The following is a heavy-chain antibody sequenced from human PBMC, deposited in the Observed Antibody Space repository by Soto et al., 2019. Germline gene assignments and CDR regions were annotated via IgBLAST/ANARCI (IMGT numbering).Heavy chain of an antibody. CDR2: IYPGGSDT. Sequence: PGESLKISCKGSGYSFTSYWIGWVRQMPGKGLEWMGIIYPGGSDTRYSPSFQGQVTISADKSISTAYLQWSSLKASDTAMYYCARHADVVVPAAPSGYYYYGMDVWGQGTTVTVSS. D-gene: IGHD2-2*01. J-gene: IGHJ6*02. CDR3: ARHADVVVPAAPSGYYYYGMDV. V-gene: IGHV5-51*01. CDR1: GYSFTSYW.